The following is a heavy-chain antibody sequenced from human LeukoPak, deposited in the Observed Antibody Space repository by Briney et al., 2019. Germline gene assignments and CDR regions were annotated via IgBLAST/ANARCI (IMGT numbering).Heavy chain of an antibody. J-gene: IGHJ4*02. CDR1: GFTFSSYA. CDR2: ISGSGGST. D-gene: IGHD3-22*01. CDR3: AKVDTMIVIEDTYFDY. V-gene: IGHV3-23*01. Sequence: QAGGSLRLSCAASGFTFSSYAMSWVRQAPGKGLERVSAISGSGGSTYYADSVKGRFTISRDNSKNTLYLQMNSLRAEDTAVYYCAKVDTMIVIEDTYFDYWGQGTLVTVSS.